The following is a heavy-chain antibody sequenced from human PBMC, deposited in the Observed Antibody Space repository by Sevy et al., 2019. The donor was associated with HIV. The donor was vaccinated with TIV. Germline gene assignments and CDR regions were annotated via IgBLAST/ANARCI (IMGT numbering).Heavy chain of an antibody. V-gene: IGHV3-74*01. CDR1: GFTFSSYW. J-gene: IGHJ6*02. Sequence: GGSLRLSCAASGFTFSSYWMHWVRQAPGKGVVWVSRINSDGSSTSYADSVKGRFTISRDNAKNTLYLQMNSLRAEDTAVYYCARGSGYYDFWSGYYTYYYYGMDVWGQGTTVTVSS. D-gene: IGHD3-3*01. CDR3: ARGSGYYDFWSGYYTYYYYGMDV. CDR2: INSDGSST.